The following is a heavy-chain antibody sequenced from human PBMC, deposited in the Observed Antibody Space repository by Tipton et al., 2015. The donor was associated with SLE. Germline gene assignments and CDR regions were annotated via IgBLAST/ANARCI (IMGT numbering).Heavy chain of an antibody. CDR2: LSDIWRT. CDR1: GASFSGYY. CDR3: ARQRDLDAFDI. V-gene: IGHV4-59*08. J-gene: IGHJ3*02. Sequence: VKPSETLSLTCTVSGASFSGYYWSWIRQPPGKGLEWIGYLSDIWRTNYKSSLRSRVTISVDTSRNLLSGKVTSVTAADTAVYYCARQRDLDAFDIWGQGTMVIVSS.